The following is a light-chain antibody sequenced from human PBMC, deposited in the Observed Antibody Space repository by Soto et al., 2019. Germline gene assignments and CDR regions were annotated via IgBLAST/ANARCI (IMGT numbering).Light chain of an antibody. J-gene: IGKJ3*01. V-gene: IGKV3-20*01. CDR2: AAS. CDR1: QSVSSSY. Sequence: EIVLTQSPGTLSVSLGERATLSCRASQSVSSSYLAWYQQKAGQPPRLLIYAASTRATATPDRFSGSGSGADFTLTISRLEPEDIAVYYCQQYDGSLFTFGPGTKVDIK. CDR3: QQYDGSLFT.